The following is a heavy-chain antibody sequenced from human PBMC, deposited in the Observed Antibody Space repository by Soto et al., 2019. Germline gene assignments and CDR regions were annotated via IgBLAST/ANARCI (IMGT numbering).Heavy chain of an antibody. V-gene: IGHV4-30-2*01. CDR3: ARGPPSHIAAAGKYNWLDP. Sequence: TLSLTCAVSGGSISSGGYSWSWIRQPPGKGLEWIGYIYHSGSTYYNPSLKSRVTISVDRSKNQFSLKLSSVTAADTAVYYCARGPPSHIAAAGKYNWLDPWGQGTLVTVSS. D-gene: IGHD6-13*01. CDR1: GGSISSGGYS. J-gene: IGHJ5*02. CDR2: IYHSGST.